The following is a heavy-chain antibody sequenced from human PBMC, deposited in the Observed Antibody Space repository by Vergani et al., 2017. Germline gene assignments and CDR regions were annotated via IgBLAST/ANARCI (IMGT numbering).Heavy chain of an antibody. Sequence: QVQLVQSGSELKKPGASVKVSCKASGYTFTSYAMNWVRQAPGKGLEWMGGFDPEDGETIYAQKFQGRVTMTEDTSTDTAYMELSSLRSEDTAVYYCARDMGVDTAIITYGMDVWGQGTTVTVSS. CDR1: GYTFTSYA. V-gene: IGHV1-24*01. J-gene: IGHJ6*02. D-gene: IGHD5-18*01. CDR3: ARDMGVDTAIITYGMDV. CDR2: FDPEDGET.